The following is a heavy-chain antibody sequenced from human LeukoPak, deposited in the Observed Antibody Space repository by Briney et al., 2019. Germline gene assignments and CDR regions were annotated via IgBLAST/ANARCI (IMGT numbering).Heavy chain of an antibody. V-gene: IGHV1-8*02. CDR2: MNPNSGNT. D-gene: IGHD2-15*01. Sequence: GASVKVSCKASGYTFTSYGINWVRQATGQGLEWMGWMNPNSGNTGYAQKFQGRVTMTRNTSISTAYMELSSLRSEDTAVYYCARAYFRKNRYCSGGSCYPAGYWGQGTLVTVSS. CDR1: GYTFTSYG. CDR3: ARAYFRKNRYCSGGSCYPAGY. J-gene: IGHJ4*02.